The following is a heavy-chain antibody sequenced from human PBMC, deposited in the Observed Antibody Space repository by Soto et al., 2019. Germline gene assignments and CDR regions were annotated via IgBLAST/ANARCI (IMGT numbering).Heavy chain of an antibody. CDR2: IKQDGSEK. CDR3: AREGTYDYIWGSYRYPSFFDY. D-gene: IGHD3-16*02. Sequence: EVQLVESGGGLVQPGGSLRLSCAASGFTFSSYWMSWVRQAPGKGLEWVANIKQDGSEKYYVDSVKGRFTISRDNAKNSLYLQMNSLRAEDTAVYYCAREGTYDYIWGSYRYPSFFDYWGQGTLVTVSS. J-gene: IGHJ4*02. CDR1: GFTFSSYW. V-gene: IGHV3-7*01.